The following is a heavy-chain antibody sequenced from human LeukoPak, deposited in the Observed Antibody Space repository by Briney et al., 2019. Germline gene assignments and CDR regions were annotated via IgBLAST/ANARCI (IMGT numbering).Heavy chain of an antibody. Sequence: PGGSLRLSCAASGFTVSSNYMSWVRQAPGKGLEWVAIIQQDGSEKYYVDSVKGRFTISRDNAKNSLYLQMNSLRAEDTAVYYCARDKIVGATHFDYWGQGTLVTVSS. CDR1: GFTVSSNY. J-gene: IGHJ4*02. V-gene: IGHV3-7*01. CDR2: IQQDGSEK. CDR3: ARDKIVGATHFDY. D-gene: IGHD1-26*01.